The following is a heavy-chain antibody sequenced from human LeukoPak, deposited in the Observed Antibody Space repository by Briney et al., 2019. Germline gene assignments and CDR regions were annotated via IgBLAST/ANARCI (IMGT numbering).Heavy chain of an antibody. D-gene: IGHD3-10*01. CDR3: ARDLRTMVRGGVDY. CDR2: ISSSSSYT. J-gene: IGHJ4*02. Sequence: GGSLRRSCAASGFTFSDYYMSWIRQAPGKGLEWVSYISSSSSYTNYADSVKGRFTISRDNAKNSLYLQMNSLRAEDTAVYYCARDLRTMVRGGVDYWGQGTLVTVSS. CDR1: GFTFSDYY. V-gene: IGHV3-11*06.